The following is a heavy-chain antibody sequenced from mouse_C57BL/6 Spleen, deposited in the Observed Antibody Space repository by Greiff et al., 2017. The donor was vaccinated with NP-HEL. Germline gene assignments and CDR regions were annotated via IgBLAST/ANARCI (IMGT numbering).Heavy chain of an antibody. D-gene: IGHD1-1*01. CDR1: GYAFSSSW. CDR2: IYPGDGDT. V-gene: IGHV1-82*01. J-gene: IGHJ1*03. CDR3: AREGITTVVVKDWYFDV. Sequence: QVQLQQSGPELVKPGASVKISCKASGYAFSSSWMNWVKQRPGKGLEWIGRIYPGDGDTNYNGKFKGKATLTADKSSSTAYMQLSSLTSEDSAVYFCAREGITTVVVKDWYFDVWGTGTTVTVSS.